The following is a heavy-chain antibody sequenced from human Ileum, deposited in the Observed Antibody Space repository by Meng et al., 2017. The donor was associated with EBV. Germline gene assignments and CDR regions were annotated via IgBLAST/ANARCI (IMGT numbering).Heavy chain of an antibody. V-gene: IGHV3-23*01. Sequence: EGHRLGSGGGLVQPGGSLRLSCAASGFNFNIYAINWVRQAPGRGLEWVSGITASGGTSYYADSVKGRFSISRDNSANTVYLQMNSLRAEDTAVYFCSNLPYTYWGQGTLSPSPQ. D-gene: IGHD2-2*01. CDR1: GFNFNIYA. CDR2: ITASGGTS. CDR3: SNLPYTY. J-gene: IGHJ4*02.